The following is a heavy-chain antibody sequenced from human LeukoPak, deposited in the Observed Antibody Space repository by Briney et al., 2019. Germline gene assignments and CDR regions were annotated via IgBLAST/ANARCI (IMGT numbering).Heavy chain of an antibody. CDR2: IYHSGST. J-gene: IGHJ4*02. Sequence: SGTLSLTCAVSGGSISSSNWWSWVRQPPGKGLEWIGEIYHSGSTNYNPSLKSRVTISVDRSKNQFSLKPNSVTAADTAVYYCTRAQYSSSGFYFDYWGQGTLVTVSS. D-gene: IGHD6-13*01. V-gene: IGHV4-4*02. CDR3: TRAQYSSSGFYFDY. CDR1: GGSISSSNW.